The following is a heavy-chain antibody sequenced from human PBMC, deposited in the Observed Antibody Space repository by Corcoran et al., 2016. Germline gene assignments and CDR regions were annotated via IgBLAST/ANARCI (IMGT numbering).Heavy chain of an antibody. CDR1: GYTFTSYD. V-gene: IGHV1-8*01. CDR2: MNPNSGNT. CDR3: AREESSSSGGGWFDP. Sequence: QVQLVQSGAEVKKPGASVKVSCKASGYTFTSYDISWVRQATGQGLEWMGWMNPNSGNTGYAQKVQGRVTMTRNTSISTAYMELSSLRSEDTAVYDCAREESSSSGGGWFDPWGQGTLVTVSS. J-gene: IGHJ5*02. D-gene: IGHD6-6*01.